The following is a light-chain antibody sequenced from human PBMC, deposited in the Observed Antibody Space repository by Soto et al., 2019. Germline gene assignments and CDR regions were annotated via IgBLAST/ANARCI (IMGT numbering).Light chain of an antibody. Sequence: EIVLPQSPGTLSLSPGGRATLSCRAGRSVRRSDLACYQQRPGHAPRPLIFGASFRATGIPARFSGSGAGTDFTLTISRLEPEDFAVYYCQHYGSPLTFGGGTKVEIK. CDR3: QHYGSPLT. CDR2: GAS. J-gene: IGKJ4*01. CDR1: RSVRRSD. V-gene: IGKV3-20*01.